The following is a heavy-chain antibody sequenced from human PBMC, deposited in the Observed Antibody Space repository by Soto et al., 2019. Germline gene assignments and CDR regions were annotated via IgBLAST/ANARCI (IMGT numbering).Heavy chain of an antibody. CDR2: VYSTGGT. J-gene: IGHJ6*02. V-gene: IGHV4-59*08. CDR3: VRQGIGNLHGLVDV. CDR1: SGPTSSHN. Sequence: QVQLQQSGPGLVKPSETLSLTCSVSSGPTSSHNWGWIRQTPGRGLEWIGYVYSTGGTSYNPSLNSRVTISADTSTNHISLTLTSVTVADTAVYYCVRQGIGNLHGLVDVWGQGTTVRVSS. D-gene: IGHD1-1*01.